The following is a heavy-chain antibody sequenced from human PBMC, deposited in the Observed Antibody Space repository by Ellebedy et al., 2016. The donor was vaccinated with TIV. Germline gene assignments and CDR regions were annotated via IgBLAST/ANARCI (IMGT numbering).Heavy chain of an antibody. CDR3: ARNLLIFTFDKCYFDL. V-gene: IGHV4-34*12. J-gene: IGHJ2*01. CDR1: GGSFSSYY. Sequence: SETLSLTCAVYGGSFSSYYWSWIRQPPGKGLEWIGNIFDTGSTYYNPSLKSRVTISVDTSKNQFSLKLNSVTAADTAVYYCARNLLIFTFDKCYFDLWGRGTLVTVSS. CDR2: IFDTGST. D-gene: IGHD3/OR15-3a*01.